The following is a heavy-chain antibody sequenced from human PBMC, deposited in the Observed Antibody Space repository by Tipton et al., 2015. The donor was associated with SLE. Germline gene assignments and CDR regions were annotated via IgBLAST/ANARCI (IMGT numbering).Heavy chain of an antibody. D-gene: IGHD2-2*01. J-gene: IGHJ6*02. Sequence: TLSLTCTVSGGSISSSSYYWGWIRQPPGKGLEWIGSIYTSGSTNYNPSLKSRVTISVDTSKNQFSLKLSSVTAADTAVYYCARDRDIVVVPAAMDYYYYGMDVWGQGTTVTVSS. V-gene: IGHV4-39*07. CDR1: GGSISSSSYY. CDR3: ARDRDIVVVPAAMDYYYYGMDV. CDR2: IYTSGST.